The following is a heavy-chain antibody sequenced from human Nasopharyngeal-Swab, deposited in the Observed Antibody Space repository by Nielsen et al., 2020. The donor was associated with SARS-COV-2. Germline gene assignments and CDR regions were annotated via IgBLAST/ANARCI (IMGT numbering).Heavy chain of an antibody. CDR3: ARDSGGIFDY. J-gene: IGHJ4*02. V-gene: IGHV3-30-3*01. D-gene: IGHD3-10*01. CDR2: ISYDGSNK. CDR1: GFTFSSYA. Sequence: GSLRLSCAASGFTFSSYAMHWVRQAPGKGLEWVALISYDGSNKYYADSVKGRFTISRDNSKNTLYLQMNSLRAEDTAVYYCARDSGGIFDYWGQGTLVTVSS.